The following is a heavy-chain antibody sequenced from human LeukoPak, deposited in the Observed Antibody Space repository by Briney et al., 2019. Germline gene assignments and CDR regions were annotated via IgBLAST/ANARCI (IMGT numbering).Heavy chain of an antibody. D-gene: IGHD4-11*01. V-gene: IGHV3-7*01. CDR2: IKQDGSEK. J-gene: IGHJ6*02. CDR1: GFTFSSYW. CDR3: ARDSTTVILYYYYGMDV. Sequence: PGGSLRLSCAASGFTFSSYWMSWVRQAPGKGLEWVANIKQDGSEKYYVDSVKGRFTISRDNAKNSLYLQMNSLRAEDTAVYYCARDSTTVILYYYYGMDVWGQGTTVIVSS.